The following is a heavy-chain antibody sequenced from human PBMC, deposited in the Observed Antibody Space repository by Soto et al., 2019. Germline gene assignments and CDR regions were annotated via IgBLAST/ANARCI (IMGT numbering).Heavy chain of an antibody. Sequence: GGSLRLSCAASGFTFSSYAMHWVRQAPGKGLEWVAVISYDGSNKYYADSVKGRFTISRDNSKKTLYLQMNSLRAEDTAVYYCARGDLGSGYDYPLKYFDYWGQGTLVTVSS. CDR2: ISYDGSNK. CDR1: GFTFSSYA. CDR3: ARGDLGSGYDYPLKYFDY. D-gene: IGHD5-12*01. J-gene: IGHJ4*02. V-gene: IGHV3-30-3*01.